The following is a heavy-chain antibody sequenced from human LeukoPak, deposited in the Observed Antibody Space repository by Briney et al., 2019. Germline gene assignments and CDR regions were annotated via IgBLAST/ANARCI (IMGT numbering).Heavy chain of an antibody. D-gene: IGHD3-22*01. J-gene: IGHJ3*02. Sequence: SVKVSCKASGGTFISYAISWVRQAPGQGLEWMGRIIPIFGIANYAQKFQGRVAITADKSTSTAYMELSSLKSEDTAVYYGAGSSSGYYYGDDAFDIWGQGTMVTVSS. CDR2: IIPIFGIA. V-gene: IGHV1-69*04. CDR1: GGTFISYA. CDR3: AGSSSGYYYGDDAFDI.